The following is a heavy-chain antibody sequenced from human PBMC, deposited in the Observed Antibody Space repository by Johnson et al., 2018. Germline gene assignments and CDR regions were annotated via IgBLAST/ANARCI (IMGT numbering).Heavy chain of an antibody. CDR2: ISHNGGNT. D-gene: IGHD3-10*01. CDR1: GFTFSSYA. V-gene: IGHV3-23*01. J-gene: IGHJ6*03. CDR3: AKDLGGVSWNYYYYMDV. Sequence: EVQLLESGGGLVQPGGSLRLSCAASGFTFSSYAMSWVRQAPGKGLEWVSVISHNGGNTYYGASVKGRFTISRDNSKNTLYLQMNTLRGEDRAIYYCAKDLGGVSWNYYYYMDVWGKGTTVTVS.